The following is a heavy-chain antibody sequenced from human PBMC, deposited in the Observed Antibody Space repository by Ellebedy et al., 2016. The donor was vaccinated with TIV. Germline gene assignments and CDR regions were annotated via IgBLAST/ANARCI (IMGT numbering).Heavy chain of an antibody. J-gene: IGHJ4*02. CDR3: AKGLFIAAAAGFDY. V-gene: IGHV3-53*01. CDR2: IYSGGST. D-gene: IGHD6-13*01. Sequence: GESLKISXAASGFTVSSNYMSWVRQAPGKGLEWVSVIYSGGSTYYADSVKGRFTISRDNSKNTLYLQMNSLRAEDTAVYYCAKGLFIAAAAGFDYWGQGTLVTVSS. CDR1: GFTVSSNY.